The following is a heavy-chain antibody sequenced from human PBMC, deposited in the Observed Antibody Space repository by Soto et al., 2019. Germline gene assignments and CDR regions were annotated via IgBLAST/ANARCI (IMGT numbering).Heavy chain of an antibody. Sequence: EVQVLESGGGLVQRGGSLRLSCAASGFTFNHYAMSWVRQAPGKGLEWVSIIIANGGTFYADSVKGRFTISRDKSKNTVYLQMSSLRVEDTAIYYCAKDYTVAADPSSVILFDYWGQGALVTVSS. J-gene: IGHJ4*02. CDR2: IIANGGT. CDR3: AKDYTVAADPSSVILFDY. V-gene: IGHV3-23*01. D-gene: IGHD2-15*01. CDR1: GFTFNHYA.